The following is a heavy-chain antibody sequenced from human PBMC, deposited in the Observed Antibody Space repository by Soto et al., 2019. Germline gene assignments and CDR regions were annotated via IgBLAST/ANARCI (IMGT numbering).Heavy chain of an antibody. D-gene: IGHD4-17*01. J-gene: IGHJ4*02. Sequence: GASVKVSCKASGGTFSSYAISWVRQAPGQGLEWMGGIIPIFGTANYAQKFQGRVTITADESTSTAYMELSSLRSEDTAVYYCASRFDYGDYCGSDYWGQGTLVTVSS. CDR1: GGTFSSYA. CDR3: ASRFDYGDYCGSDY. CDR2: IIPIFGTA. V-gene: IGHV1-69*13.